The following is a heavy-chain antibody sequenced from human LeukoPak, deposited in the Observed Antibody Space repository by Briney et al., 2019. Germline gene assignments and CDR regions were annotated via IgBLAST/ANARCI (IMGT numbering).Heavy chain of an antibody. CDR2: IDNDGGST. D-gene: IGHD2-15*01. J-gene: IGHJ4*02. CDR3: VGGYLGPDY. Sequence: GGSLRLSCAASGFTFSSHWMHWVRQGPGKGLMWVSRIDNDGGSTVYADSVKGRFTISRDNARNTLYLQMNSLSTDDTAVYYCVGGYLGPDYWGQGTLVTVTS. V-gene: IGHV3-74*01. CDR1: GFTFSSHW.